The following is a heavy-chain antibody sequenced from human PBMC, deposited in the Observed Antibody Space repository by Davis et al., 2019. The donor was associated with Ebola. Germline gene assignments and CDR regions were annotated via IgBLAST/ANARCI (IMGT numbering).Heavy chain of an antibody. Sequence: ASLKVSCNASGYTFTSYYMHWVRQAPGQGLEWMGIINPSGGSTSYAQKFQGRVTMTRDTSTSTVYMELSSLRSEDTAVYYCARGLTIFGVVIKTGAGAFDPWGQGTLVTVSS. D-gene: IGHD3-3*01. CDR2: INPSGGST. CDR3: ARGLTIFGVVIKTGAGAFDP. CDR1: GYTFTSYY. J-gene: IGHJ5*02. V-gene: IGHV1-46*01.